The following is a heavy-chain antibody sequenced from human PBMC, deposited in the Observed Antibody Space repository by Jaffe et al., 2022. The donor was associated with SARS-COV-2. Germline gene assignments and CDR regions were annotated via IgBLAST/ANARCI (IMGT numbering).Heavy chain of an antibody. Sequence: QVQLVQSGAEVKKPGASVKVSCKASGYTFTSYGISWVRQAPGQGLEWMGWISAYNGNTNYAQKLQGRVTMTTDTSTSTAYMELRSLRSDDTAVYYCARVALPQNYDFWSGYDYWGQGTLVTVSS. CDR3: ARVALPQNYDFWSGYDY. J-gene: IGHJ4*02. CDR2: ISAYNGNT. CDR1: GYTFTSYG. V-gene: IGHV1-18*01. D-gene: IGHD3-3*01.